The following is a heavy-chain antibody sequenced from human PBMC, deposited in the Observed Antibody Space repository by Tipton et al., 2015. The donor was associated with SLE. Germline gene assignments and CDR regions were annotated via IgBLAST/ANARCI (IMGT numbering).Heavy chain of an antibody. V-gene: IGHV4-34*01. Sequence: LRLSCAVYGGPFSGYYWSWVRQSPGKGLEWIGEIKHSGSTNYNPSLKSRVTTSVDTSKNQFSLRLKFLTAADTAVYYCARHASSDTSYYDGSGYPFDFWGQGTLVAVSS. D-gene: IGHD3-22*01. CDR2: IKHSGST. CDR3: ARHASSDTSYYDGSGYPFDF. CDR1: GGPFSGYY. J-gene: IGHJ4*02.